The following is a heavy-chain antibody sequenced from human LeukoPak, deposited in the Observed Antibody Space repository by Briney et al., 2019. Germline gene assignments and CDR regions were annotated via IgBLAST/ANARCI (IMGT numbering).Heavy chain of an antibody. CDR3: ARVWTIPGGMDV. CDR1: GGSFSGCY. CDR2: INHSGST. Sequence: SETLSLTCAVYGGSFSGCYWSWIRQPPGKGLEWIGEINHSGSTNYNPSLKSRVTISVDTSKNQFSLKLSSVTAADTAVYYCARVWTIPGGMDVWGQGTTVTVSS. V-gene: IGHV4-34*01. D-gene: IGHD3/OR15-3a*01. J-gene: IGHJ6*02.